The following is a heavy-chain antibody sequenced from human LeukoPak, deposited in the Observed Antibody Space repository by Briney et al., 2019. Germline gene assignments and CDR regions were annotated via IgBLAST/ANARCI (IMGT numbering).Heavy chain of an antibody. CDR1: GYTFTSYD. J-gene: IGHJ5*02. V-gene: IGHV1-8*03. Sequence: ASVKVSCKASGYTFTSYDINWVRQATGQGLEWMGWMNPNSGNTGYAQKFQGRVTITRNTSISTAYMELSSLRSEDTAVYYCARAIDYDYGDYRPWAVDPWGQGTLVTVSS. CDR3: ARAIDYDYGDYRPWAVDP. CDR2: MNPNSGNT. D-gene: IGHD4-17*01.